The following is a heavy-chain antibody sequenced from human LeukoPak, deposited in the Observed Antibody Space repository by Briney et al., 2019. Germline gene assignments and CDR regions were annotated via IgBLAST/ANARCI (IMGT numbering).Heavy chain of an antibody. CDR2: IRYDGSNK. J-gene: IGHJ3*02. D-gene: IGHD3-3*01. CDR1: GFTFSSYA. V-gene: IGHV3-30*02. Sequence: GGSLRLSCAASGFTFSSYAMSWVRQAPGKGLEWVAFIRYDGSNKYYADSVKGRFTISRDNSKNTLYLQMNSLRAEDTAVYYCAKVQFLEWLSAFDIWGQGTMVTVSS. CDR3: AKVQFLEWLSAFDI.